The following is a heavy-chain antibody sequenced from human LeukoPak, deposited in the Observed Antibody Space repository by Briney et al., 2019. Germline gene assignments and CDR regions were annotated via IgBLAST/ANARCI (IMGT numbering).Heavy chain of an antibody. CDR1: GYSFNNYW. CDR3: ARRLTTATFDY. D-gene: IGHD4-11*01. J-gene: IGHJ4*02. V-gene: IGHV5-51*01. CDR2: IYPGDSDT. Sequence: GESLKISCEGSGYSFNNYWIVWVRQMPGEGLEWMEIIYPGDSDTRYSPSFQGLVTISVDKSISTAYLQWSSLKASDTAMYYCARRLTTATFDYWGQGTLVTVSS.